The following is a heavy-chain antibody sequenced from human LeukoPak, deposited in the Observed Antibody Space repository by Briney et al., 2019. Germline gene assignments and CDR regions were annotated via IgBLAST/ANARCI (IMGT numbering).Heavy chain of an antibody. CDR3: ARGSTFTGFDF. CDR1: GGSVRDNY. D-gene: IGHD1-14*01. CDR2: VYTGGSP. V-gene: IGHV4-4*07. Sequence: SETLSLTCTVSGGSVRDNYWCWIRHPPGRGREWIGRVYTGGSPNYNSSLKSRVALSLDTSRNQFSMNLTSVTAADTAVYFCARGSTFTGFDFWGRGALVTVSS. J-gene: IGHJ4*02.